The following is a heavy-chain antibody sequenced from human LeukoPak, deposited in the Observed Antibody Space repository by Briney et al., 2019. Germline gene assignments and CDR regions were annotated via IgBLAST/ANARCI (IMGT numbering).Heavy chain of an antibody. Sequence: GGSLRLSCAASGFTFSSYWMSWVRQAPGKGLEWVANIKQDGSEKYYVDSVKGRFTISRDNAKNSLYLQMNSLRAEDTAVYYCARGLLATVTTVLYYYYYMDVWGKGTTVTVSS. CDR2: IKQDGSEK. CDR3: ARGLLATVTTVLYYYYYMDV. V-gene: IGHV3-7*04. D-gene: IGHD4-17*01. CDR1: GFTFSSYW. J-gene: IGHJ6*03.